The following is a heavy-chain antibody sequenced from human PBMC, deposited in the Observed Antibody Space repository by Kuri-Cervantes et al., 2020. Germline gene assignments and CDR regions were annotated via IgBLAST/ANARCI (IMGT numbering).Heavy chain of an antibody. V-gene: IGHV4-59*01. CDR1: GGSISSYY. CDR2: IYYSGST. Sequence: GSLRLSCTVSGGSISSYYWSWIRQPPGKGLEWTGYIYYSGSTNYNPSLKSRVTISVDTSNNQFSLNLSSVTAADTAVYYCARGRIAPYFDYWGQGTLVTVSS. D-gene: IGHD6-13*01. J-gene: IGHJ4*02. CDR3: ARGRIAPYFDY.